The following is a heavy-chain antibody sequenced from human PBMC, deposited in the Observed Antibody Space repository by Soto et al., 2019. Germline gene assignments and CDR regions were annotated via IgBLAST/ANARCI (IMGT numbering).Heavy chain of an antibody. Sequence: GASVKVSCKASGGTFSSYAISWVRQAPGQGLEWMGGIIPIFGTANYAQKFQGRVTITADESTSTAYMELSSLRSEDTAVYYCAREESPVLFSTPAWFDPWGQGTLVTVSS. D-gene: IGHD2-15*01. CDR1: GGTFSSYA. V-gene: IGHV1-69*13. CDR2: IIPIFGTA. CDR3: AREESPVLFSTPAWFDP. J-gene: IGHJ5*02.